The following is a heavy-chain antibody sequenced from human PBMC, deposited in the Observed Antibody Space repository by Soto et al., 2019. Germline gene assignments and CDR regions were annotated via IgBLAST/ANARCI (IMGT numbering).Heavy chain of an antibody. Sequence: ASVKVSCKASGYTFTSYGISWVRQAPGQGLEWMGWISAYNGNTNYAQKLQGRVAMTTDTSTSTAYMELRSLRSDDTAVYYCAIDQSGWYFYAFDIWGQGTMVPVSS. CDR3: AIDQSGWYFYAFDI. V-gene: IGHV1-18*01. D-gene: IGHD6-19*01. CDR2: ISAYNGNT. J-gene: IGHJ3*02. CDR1: GYTFTSYG.